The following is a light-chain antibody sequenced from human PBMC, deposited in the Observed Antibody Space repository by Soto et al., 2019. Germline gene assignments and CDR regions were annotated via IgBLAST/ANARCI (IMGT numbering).Light chain of an antibody. CDR3: WSYAGSNTVV. CDR2: EGN. Sequence: QSALTQPASVSGSPGQSITISCTGTSSDVGSYNLVSWFQQHPGKAPKLMIYEGNKRPSGVSNRFSGSKSGNTASLTISGLQAEDEADYYCWSYAGSNTVVFGGATKLTVL. CDR1: SSDVGSYNL. J-gene: IGLJ2*01. V-gene: IGLV2-23*01.